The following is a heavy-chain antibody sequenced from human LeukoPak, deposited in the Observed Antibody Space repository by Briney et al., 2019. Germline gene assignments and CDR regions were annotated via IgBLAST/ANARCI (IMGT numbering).Heavy chain of an antibody. CDR3: ARAYYDFWSGYRYYYYYGMDV. CDR1: GGSFSGYY. Sequence: SETLSLTCAVYGGSFSGYYLSWIRQPPGKGLEWIGEINHSGSTNYNPSLKSRVTISVDTSKNQFSLKLSSVTAADTAVYYCARAYYDFWSGYRYYYYYGMDVWGQGTTVTVSS. J-gene: IGHJ6*02. V-gene: IGHV4-34*01. D-gene: IGHD3-3*01. CDR2: INHSGST.